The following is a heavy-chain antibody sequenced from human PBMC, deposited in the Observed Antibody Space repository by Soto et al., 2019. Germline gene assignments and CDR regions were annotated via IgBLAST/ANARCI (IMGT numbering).Heavy chain of an antibody. D-gene: IGHD7-27*01. J-gene: IGHJ2*01. Sequence: EVQLVESGGGLVQPGGSLRLSCAASGFTFSSSSMNWVRQAPGKGLEWVSYISSTSATIYYADSVKGRFTISRDNHKTSLYQQMNSRGDEDTAVYYCPRQNLRNWGAWYFDLWGRGTLVTVSS. CDR1: GFTFSSSS. V-gene: IGHV3-48*02. CDR2: ISSTSATI. CDR3: PRQNLRNWGAWYFDL.